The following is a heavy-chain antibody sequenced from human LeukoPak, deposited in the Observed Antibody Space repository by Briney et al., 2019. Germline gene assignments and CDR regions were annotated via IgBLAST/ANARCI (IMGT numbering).Heavy chain of an antibody. CDR2: MNPNSGNT. D-gene: IGHD1-26*01. CDR3: ARRWKMGARGRVYFDY. V-gene: IGHV1-8*03. J-gene: IGHJ4*02. Sequence: ASVKVSCKASGYTFTSYDINRVRLATGQGLEWMGWMNPNSGNTGYAQKFQGRVTITRNTSISTAYMELSSLRSEDTAVYYCARRWKMGARGRVYFDYWGQGTLVTVSS. CDR1: GYTFTSYD.